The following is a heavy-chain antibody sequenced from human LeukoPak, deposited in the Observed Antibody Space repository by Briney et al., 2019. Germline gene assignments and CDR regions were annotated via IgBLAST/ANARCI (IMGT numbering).Heavy chain of an antibody. Sequence: WASVKVSCKASGYTFTSYGISWVRQAPGQRLEWMGWISAYNGNTDYAQKVQGRVTMTTDTSTSTAYMELRSLRSDDTAVYYCVRDGYYQDLGKYYIPFDYWGQGTLVTVSS. D-gene: IGHD3-10*01. CDR3: VRDGYYQDLGKYYIPFDY. V-gene: IGHV1-18*01. CDR2: ISAYNGNT. CDR1: GYTFTSYG. J-gene: IGHJ4*02.